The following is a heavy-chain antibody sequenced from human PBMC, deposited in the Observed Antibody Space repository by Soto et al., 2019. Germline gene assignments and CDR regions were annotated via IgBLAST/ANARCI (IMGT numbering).Heavy chain of an antibody. Sequence: SVKVSCKASGFTFTSSAVQWVRQARGQRLEWIGWIVVGSGNTNYAQKFQGRVTITRDMSTSTAYMELSSLRSEDTAVYYCAADYSFGSSWYRGFDYWGQGTLVTVSS. CDR2: IVVGSGNT. J-gene: IGHJ4*02. CDR3: AADYSFGSSWYRGFDY. D-gene: IGHD6-13*01. V-gene: IGHV1-58*01. CDR1: GFTFTSSA.